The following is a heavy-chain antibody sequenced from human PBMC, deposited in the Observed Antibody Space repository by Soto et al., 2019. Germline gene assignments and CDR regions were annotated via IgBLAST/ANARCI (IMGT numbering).Heavy chain of an antibody. D-gene: IGHD3-10*01. CDR3: TRDYYCSVSYFPYYFYGMEV. CDR2: TYYRSKWYN. Sequence: LSLTCAISGDSVSSNSAAWNWIRQSPSRGLEWLGRTYYRSKWYNDYAVSVKSRITINPDTSQNQFSLQLTSVTPEDTAVYYYTRDYYCSVSYFPYYFYGMEVWGQGSMVSASS. CDR1: GDSVSSNSAA. V-gene: IGHV6-1*01. J-gene: IGHJ6*01.